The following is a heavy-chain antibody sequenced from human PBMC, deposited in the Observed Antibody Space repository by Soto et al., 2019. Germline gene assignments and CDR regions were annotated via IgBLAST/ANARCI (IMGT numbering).Heavy chain of an antibody. CDR2: ISYDGSDK. D-gene: IGHD2-2*01. CDR3: AKGVPSPTKNAFDI. J-gene: IGHJ3*02. V-gene: IGHV3-30*18. Sequence: PGGSLRLSCAASGFSFSSYDMHWVRQAPGKGLEWVAMISYDGSDKYFSDSVKGRLTISRDNSKNTVSLEMNSLRTKDTAAYYCAKGVPSPTKNAFDIWGQGTMVTGSS. CDR1: GFSFSSYD.